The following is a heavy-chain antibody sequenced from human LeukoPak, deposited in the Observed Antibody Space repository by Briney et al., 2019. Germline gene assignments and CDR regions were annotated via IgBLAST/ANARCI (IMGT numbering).Heavy chain of an antibody. J-gene: IGHJ4*02. V-gene: IGHV4-59*01. Sequence: SETLSLTCTVPGGSISSYYWSWIRQPPGKGLEWIGYIYYSGSTNYNPSLKSRVTISVDTSKNQFSLKLSSVTAADTAVYYCARGSTMRGNFDYWGQGTLVTVSS. CDR2: IYYSGST. D-gene: IGHD3-22*01. CDR1: GGSISSYY. CDR3: ARGSTMRGNFDY.